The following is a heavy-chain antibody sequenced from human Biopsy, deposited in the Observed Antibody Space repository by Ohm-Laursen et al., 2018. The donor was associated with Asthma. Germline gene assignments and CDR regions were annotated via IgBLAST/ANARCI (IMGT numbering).Heavy chain of an antibody. J-gene: IGHJ4*02. D-gene: IGHD3-16*01. CDR2: IKSKTDGGTT. CDR1: GFTFSNAW. V-gene: IGHV3-15*01. Sequence: SLRLSCSASGFTFSNAWMSWVRQAPGKGLEWVGRIKSKTDGGTTDYAAPVKGRFTISRDDSKNTLYLQMNSLKTGDTAVYYCTTGFWWTFDYWGQGTLVTVSS. CDR3: TTGFWWTFDY.